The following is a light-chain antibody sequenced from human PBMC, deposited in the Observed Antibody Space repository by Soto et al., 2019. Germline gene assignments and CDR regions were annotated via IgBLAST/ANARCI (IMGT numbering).Light chain of an antibody. V-gene: IGKV3-15*01. Sequence: EIVMTQSPATLSVSPGETDTLSCRTSQSVNSNLAWYQQKPGQAPRLLIYGASTRATGIPARFSGSGSGTEFTLTISGLQSEDFAVYYCQQYSEWPRTFGQGTKEEV. CDR2: GAS. J-gene: IGKJ1*01. CDR1: QSVNSN. CDR3: QQYSEWPRT.